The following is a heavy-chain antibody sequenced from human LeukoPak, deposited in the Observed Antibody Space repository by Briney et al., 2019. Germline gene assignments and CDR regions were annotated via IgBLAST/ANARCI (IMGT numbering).Heavy chain of an antibody. V-gene: IGHV3-21*01. CDR2: ISSSSSYI. CDR3: AREAYSSNWLFDY. J-gene: IGHJ4*02. CDR1: GFTFSDYS. Sequence: GGSLTLSCAASGFTFSDYSMNWVRQAPGKGLECVSSISSSSSYIYYADSVKGRFTISRDNAKNSLSLQMNSLRAEDTAVYYCAREAYSSNWLFDYWGQGTLVAVSS. D-gene: IGHD2-2*01.